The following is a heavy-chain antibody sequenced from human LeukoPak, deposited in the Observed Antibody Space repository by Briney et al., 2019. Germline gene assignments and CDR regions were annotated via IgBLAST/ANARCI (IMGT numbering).Heavy chain of an antibody. CDR3: MAKTYYDFWSGSYNWFDP. J-gene: IGHJ5*02. CDR2: MNPNSGNT. CDR1: GYTFTIYD. D-gene: IGHD3-3*01. V-gene: IGHV1-8*01. Sequence: GASVTVSCTASGYTFTIYDINWVRQATGQGLEWMGWMNPNSGNTGYAQKFQGRVTMTRNTSISTAYMELSSLRSEDTAVYYSMAKTYYDFWSGSYNWFDPWGQGTLVTVSS.